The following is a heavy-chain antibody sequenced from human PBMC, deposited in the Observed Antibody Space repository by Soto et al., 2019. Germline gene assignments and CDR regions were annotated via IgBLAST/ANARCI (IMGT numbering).Heavy chain of an antibody. CDR1: GYMFTGYN. CDR3: AREVNMVRGARVYGMDV. V-gene: IGHV1-2*02. J-gene: IGHJ6*02. D-gene: IGHD3-10*01. Sequence: QVQLEQSGAEVKKAGASVKVSCKASGYMFTGYNMHWVRQAPGQGLEWMGWINPNSGGTNYAQKFQGRVTMTRDMSRSTAYMELSRLRSDDTAVYYCAREVNMVRGARVYGMDVWGQGTTVTVSS. CDR2: INPNSGGT.